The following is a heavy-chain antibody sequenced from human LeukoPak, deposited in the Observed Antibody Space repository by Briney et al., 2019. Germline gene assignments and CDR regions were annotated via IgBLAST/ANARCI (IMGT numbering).Heavy chain of an antibody. CDR1: GYIFITYW. Sequence: GESLKISCQGSGYIFITYWIGGVRQMPGKGLEWMGIIYPGDSDTRYSPSFQGQVTISADKSISTAYLQWSSLKASDTAIYYCARLYGSYFGYWGQGTLVTVSS. D-gene: IGHD1-26*01. V-gene: IGHV5-51*01. J-gene: IGHJ4*02. CDR2: IYPGDSDT. CDR3: ARLYGSYFGY.